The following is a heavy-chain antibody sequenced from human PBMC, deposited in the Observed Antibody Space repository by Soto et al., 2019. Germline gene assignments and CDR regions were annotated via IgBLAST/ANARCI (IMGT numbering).Heavy chain of an antibody. CDR3: ARQRIVVVPAARLHYFDY. CDR2: IYYSGST. V-gene: IGHV4-39*01. CDR1: GGSISSSSYY. J-gene: IGHJ4*02. D-gene: IGHD2-2*01. Sequence: PSETLSLTCTVSGGSISSSSYYWGWIRQPPGKGLEWIGSIYYSGSTYYNPSLKSRVTISVDTSKNQFSLKLSSVTAADTAVYYCARQRIVVVPAARLHYFDYWGQGTLVTVSS.